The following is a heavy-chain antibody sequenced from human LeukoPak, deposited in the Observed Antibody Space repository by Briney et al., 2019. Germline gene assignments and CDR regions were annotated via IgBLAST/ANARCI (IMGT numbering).Heavy chain of an antibody. Sequence: SETLSLTCAVSGDSISSYDWSWIRQPPGKGLEWIGFIHYSGSTSYNPSLKSRVTMSLDTSEKQFSLKLSSVTASDTAVYYCAADTGSRFAYWGRGTLVTVSS. CDR2: IHYSGST. CDR1: GDSISSYD. CDR3: AADTGSRFAY. V-gene: IGHV4-59*01. J-gene: IGHJ4*02. D-gene: IGHD1-26*01.